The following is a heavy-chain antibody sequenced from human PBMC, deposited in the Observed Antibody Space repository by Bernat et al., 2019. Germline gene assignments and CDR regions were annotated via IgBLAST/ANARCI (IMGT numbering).Heavy chain of an antibody. J-gene: IGHJ4*02. CDR3: AREDYSNYN. D-gene: IGHD4-11*01. Sequence: QVQLVESGGGVVQPGRSLRLSCAASGFTFSSYAMHRVRQAPGKGLEWVAVISYDGSNKYYADSVKGRFTISRDNSKNTLYLQMNSLRAEDTAVYYCAREDYSNYNWGQGTLVTVSS. V-gene: IGHV3-30-3*01. CDR2: ISYDGSNK. CDR1: GFTFSSYA.